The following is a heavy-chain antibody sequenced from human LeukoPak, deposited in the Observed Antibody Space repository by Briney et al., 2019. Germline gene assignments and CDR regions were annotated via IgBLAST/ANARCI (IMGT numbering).Heavy chain of an antibody. CDR3: ARGAFIEMTTIASAFDF. CDR2: INPSGGST. D-gene: IGHD5-24*01. V-gene: IGHV1-46*01. CDR1: GYTFTRYY. J-gene: IGHJ4*02. Sequence: ASVKVSCKTSGYTFTRYYMHWVRQAPEQGLECMGVINPSGGSTRYPQKFQGRVTMTRDTSTSTVYMELSSLRSDDTAVYFCARGAFIEMTTIASAFDFWGQGTLVTVSS.